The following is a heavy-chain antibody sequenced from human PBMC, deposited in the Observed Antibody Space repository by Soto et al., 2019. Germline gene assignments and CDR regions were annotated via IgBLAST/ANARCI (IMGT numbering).Heavy chain of an antibody. V-gene: IGHV4-31*03. J-gene: IGHJ5*02. D-gene: IGHD2-21*02. CDR1: GDSIGGVGY. Sequence: TLSLTCTVSGDSIGGVGYCSLIRHFPGRGLEWIGCISSSGSTYYNPALNNRISLSLDTSQNQFSLKLLSVTAADTAIYYCARSGVTGIVIPSHWFDPWGQGTLVTVSS. CDR3: ARSGVTGIVIPSHWFDP. CDR2: ISSSGST.